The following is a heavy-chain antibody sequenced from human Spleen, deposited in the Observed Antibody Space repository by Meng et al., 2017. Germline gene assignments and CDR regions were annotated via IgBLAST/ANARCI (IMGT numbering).Heavy chain of an antibody. Sequence: GGSLRLSCAASGFTFSSYGMHWVRQAPGKGLEWVAVIWYDGSNKYYADSVKGRFTISRDNSKNTLYLQMNSLRAEDTAVYYCAREKLGDYYDSSALDYWGQGTLVTVSS. CDR2: IWYDGSNK. CDR1: GFTFSSYG. D-gene: IGHD3-22*01. CDR3: AREKLGDYYDSSALDY. J-gene: IGHJ4*02. V-gene: IGHV3-33*01.